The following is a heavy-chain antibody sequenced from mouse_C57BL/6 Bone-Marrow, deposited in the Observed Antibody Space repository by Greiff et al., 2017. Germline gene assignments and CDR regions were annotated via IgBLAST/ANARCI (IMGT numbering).Heavy chain of an antibody. V-gene: IGHV1-53*01. Sequence: VQLQQSGTELVKPGASVKLSCKASGYTFTSYWMHWVKQRPGQGLEWIGNINPSNGGTNYNEKFKSKATLTVDKSSSTAYMQLSSLTSEDAAVYYCAREGYSNYVDYWGQGTTLTVSS. CDR1: GYTFTSYW. J-gene: IGHJ2*01. CDR2: INPSNGGT. CDR3: AREGYSNYVDY. D-gene: IGHD2-5*01.